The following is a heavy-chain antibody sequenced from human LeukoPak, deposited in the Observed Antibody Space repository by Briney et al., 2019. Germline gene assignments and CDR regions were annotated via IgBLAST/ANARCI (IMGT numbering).Heavy chain of an antibody. Sequence: SETLSLACTVSGGSISSSSYYWGWIRQPPGKGLEWFGEINHSGSTNYYPSLKSRVTMSVDTSKNQCSLKLSSVTAADTAVYYCAREQMSYDSWSGYYRYMDVWGKGTTVTVSS. CDR2: INHSGST. CDR1: GGSISSSSYY. J-gene: IGHJ6*03. D-gene: IGHD3-3*01. CDR3: AREQMSYDSWSGYYRYMDV. V-gene: IGHV4-39*07.